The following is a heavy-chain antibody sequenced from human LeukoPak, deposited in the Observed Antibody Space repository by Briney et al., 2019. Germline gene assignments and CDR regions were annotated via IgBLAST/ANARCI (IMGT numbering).Heavy chain of an antibody. Sequence: GGSLRLPCVASEFTFSSYAMNWLRQAPGQGLEWVSTISASSGSTYYADSVKGRFTISRDNSKNTLYLQMNSLRAEDTAVYYCAKEGSGWYTLAYWGQGTLVTVSS. CDR2: ISASSGST. CDR3: AKEGSGWYTLAY. D-gene: IGHD6-19*01. J-gene: IGHJ4*02. CDR1: EFTFSSYA. V-gene: IGHV3-23*01.